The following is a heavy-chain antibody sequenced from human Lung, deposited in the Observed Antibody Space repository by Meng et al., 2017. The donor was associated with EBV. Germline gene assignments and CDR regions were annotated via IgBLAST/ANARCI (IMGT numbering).Heavy chain of an antibody. D-gene: IGHD6-19*01. CDR2: IYSSGIT. CDR3: ARESFNSGWYSDY. Sequence: QGRLQESGPGLVKSSETLSLTCTVSGDSISDYFWNWIRQPAGKGLEWIGRIYSSGITNYNPSLQSRVTMSVDTSKNQFSLKLYSVTAADTAVYYCARESFNSGWYSDYWGQGTLVTVSS. V-gene: IGHV4-4*07. CDR1: GDSISDYF. J-gene: IGHJ4*02.